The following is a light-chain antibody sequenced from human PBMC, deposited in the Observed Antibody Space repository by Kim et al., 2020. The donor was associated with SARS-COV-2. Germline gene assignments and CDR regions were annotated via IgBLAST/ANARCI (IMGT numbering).Light chain of an antibody. CDR1: QSIGKKS. CDR2: RAT. V-gene: IGKV3-20*01. Sequence: AGESTTLCYRESQSIGKKSLAWYQEKPGQAPRLLIYRATNRAAGIPDRFRGSGCGTDFTLTINRLEPEDFEVYYCQQFGSSPLYSFGQGTKLEI. J-gene: IGKJ2*03. CDR3: QQFGSSPLYS.